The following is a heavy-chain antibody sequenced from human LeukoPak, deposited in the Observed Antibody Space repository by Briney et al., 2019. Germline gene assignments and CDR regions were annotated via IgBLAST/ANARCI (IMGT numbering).Heavy chain of an antibody. CDR1: GYTFTGYY. CDR2: ISPNSGGT. D-gene: IGHD3-10*01. CDR3: AREWPYGSGTYGY. V-gene: IGHV1-2*06. Sequence: ASVKVSCKASGYTFTGYYMHWVRQAPGQGLEWMGRISPNSGGTNYAQKFQGRVTMTRDTSISTAYMELSRLRSDDTAVYYCAREWPYGSGTYGYWGQGTLVTVSS. J-gene: IGHJ4*02.